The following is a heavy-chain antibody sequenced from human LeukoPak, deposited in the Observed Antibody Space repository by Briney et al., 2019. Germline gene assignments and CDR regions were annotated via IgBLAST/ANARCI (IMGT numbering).Heavy chain of an antibody. V-gene: IGHV4-59*01. CDR1: GGSISSYY. J-gene: IGHJ5*02. Sequence: PSETLSLTCTVSGGSISSYYWSWIRQPPGKGLEWIGYIYYSGSTNYNPSLKSRVTISVDTSKNQFSLKLSAVTAADTAVYYCARGRLSGSYSPFDPWGQGTLVTVSS. CDR2: IYYSGST. CDR3: ARGRLSGSYSPFDP. D-gene: IGHD1-26*01.